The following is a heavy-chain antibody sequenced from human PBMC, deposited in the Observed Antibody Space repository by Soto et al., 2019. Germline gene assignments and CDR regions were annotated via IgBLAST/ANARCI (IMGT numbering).Heavy chain of an antibody. D-gene: IGHD3-10*01. CDR3: ARDIGLITMVRGAPSTSGMDV. CDR1: GGTFSSYA. Sequence: ASVKVSCKASGGTFSSYAISWVRQAPGQGLEWMGGIIPIFGTANYAQKFQGRVTITADESTSTAYMELSSLRSEDTAVYYCARDIGLITMVRGAPSTSGMDVWGQGTTVTVSS. V-gene: IGHV1-69*13. CDR2: IIPIFGTA. J-gene: IGHJ6*02.